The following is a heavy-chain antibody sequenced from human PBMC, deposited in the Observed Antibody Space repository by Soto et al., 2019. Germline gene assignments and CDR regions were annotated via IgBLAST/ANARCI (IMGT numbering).Heavy chain of an antibody. J-gene: IGHJ6*03. V-gene: IGHV4-61*05. Sequence: SETLSVTCTVSGGSISSSSYYWGWIRQPPGKGLEWIGYIYYSGSTNYNPSLKSRVTISVDTSKNQFSLKLSSVTAADTAVYYCARILNNYYYYMDVWGKGTTVTVSS. CDR1: GGSISSSSYY. CDR3: ARILNNYYYYMDV. CDR2: IYYSGST.